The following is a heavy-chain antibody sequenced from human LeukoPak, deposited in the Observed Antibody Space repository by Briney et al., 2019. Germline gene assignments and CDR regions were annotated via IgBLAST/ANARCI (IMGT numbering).Heavy chain of an antibody. V-gene: IGHV4-34*01. J-gene: IGHJ4*02. CDR2: INHSGST. D-gene: IGHD3-9*01. CDR3: ARRYFDWLDY. CDR1: GGSFSGYY. Sequence: PSETLSLTCAVYGGSFSGYYWSWIRQPPGKGLEWIGEINHSGSTNYNPSLKSRVTISVDTSKNQFSLKLSSVTAADTAVYYCARRYFDWLDYWGQGTLVTVSS.